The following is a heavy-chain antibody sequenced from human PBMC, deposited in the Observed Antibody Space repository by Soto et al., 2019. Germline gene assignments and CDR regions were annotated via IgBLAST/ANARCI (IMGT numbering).Heavy chain of an antibody. CDR3: ARVFFGTTVVRSYYYFDY. V-gene: IGHV4-31*03. CDR2: IYYSGST. CDR1: GVTISSGGYY. Sequence: PSETLSLTCTVSGVTISSGGYYWSWIRQHPGKGLEWIGYIYYSGSTYYNPSLKSRVTISVDTSKNQFSLKLSSVTAADTAVYYCARVFFGTTVVRSYYYFDYWGQGTLVTVSS. D-gene: IGHD4-17*01. J-gene: IGHJ4*02.